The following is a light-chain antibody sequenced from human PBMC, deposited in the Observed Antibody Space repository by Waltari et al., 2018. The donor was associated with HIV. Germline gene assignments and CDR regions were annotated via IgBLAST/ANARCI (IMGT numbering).Light chain of an antibody. CDR2: GAS. V-gene: IGKV3-20*01. CDR1: QSVSRRY. J-gene: IGKJ2*03. Sequence: EMVMTQSPATLSLSPGERATLSCRASQSVSRRYLAWYQQKPGQAPRLLTYGASNRATGIPDRFSGSGSGTDFTLTISRLEPEDFAVYYCQQYGSSPYSFGQGTKLEIK. CDR3: QQYGSSPYS.